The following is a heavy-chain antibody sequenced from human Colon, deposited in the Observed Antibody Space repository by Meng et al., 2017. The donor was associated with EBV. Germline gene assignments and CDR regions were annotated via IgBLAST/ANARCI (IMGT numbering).Heavy chain of an antibody. CDR1: GGSDDSRTYQ. V-gene: IGHV4-61*03. CDR2: MYDSGRA. Sequence: QLWHEGWAPGSGRLSRPLSLTGSASGGSDDSRTYQWGWIRQPPGKGREVIGCMYDSGRAKYNPSLNSRVTISIDTTRNHFVLKLTSVAAAYTAVYYCAYYFVGRGGTGSWGQGTLVTVSS. D-gene: IGHD2-8*02. J-gene: IGHJ5*02. CDR3: AYYFVGRGGTGS.